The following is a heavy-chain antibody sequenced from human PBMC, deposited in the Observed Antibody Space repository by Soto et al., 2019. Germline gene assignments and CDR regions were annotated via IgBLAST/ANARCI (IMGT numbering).Heavy chain of an antibody. D-gene: IGHD3-16*01. CDR1: GFTFDDNA. J-gene: IGHJ4*02. CDR3: AISQDRGGRTTFIY. Sequence: PGGSLRLSCAVSGFTFDDNAMRWVRQAPEKGLEWVSGINWKSDIGYADSVKGRSTISRDNAENSLYLQMNSLRAEDTALYYCAISQDRGGRTTFIYWGQGTQVTVSS. V-gene: IGHV3-9*01. CDR2: INWKSDI.